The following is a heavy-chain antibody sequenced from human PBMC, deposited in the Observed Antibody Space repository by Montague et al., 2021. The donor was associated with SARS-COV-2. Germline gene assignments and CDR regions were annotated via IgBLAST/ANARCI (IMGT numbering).Heavy chain of an antibody. V-gene: IGHV4-39*07. CDR3: TRGDLRYSSSWYLDY. J-gene: IGHJ4*02. CDR2: INHSGST. D-gene: IGHD6-13*01. CDR1: GGSISSSSYY. Sequence: SETLSLTCTLSGGSISSSSYYWGWIRQPPGKGLEWIGEINHSGSTNYXPSLKSRVTISVDTSKNQFSLKLSSVTAADTAVYYCTRGDLRYSSSWYLDYWGQGTLVTISS.